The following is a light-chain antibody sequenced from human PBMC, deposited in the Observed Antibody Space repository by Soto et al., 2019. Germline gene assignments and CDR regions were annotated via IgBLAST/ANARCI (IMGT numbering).Light chain of an antibody. V-gene: IGLV2-14*01. Sequence: QSALTQPASVSGSPGQSITISCTGTSSDVGGYDSVSWYQQHPGKAPKLMIFDVSHRPSGVSNRFSGSKSGNTASLTISGLQDEDESDYHCSSYTISSTLVLFGGGTKLTVL. J-gene: IGLJ2*01. CDR3: SSYTISSTLVL. CDR1: SSDVGGYDS. CDR2: DVS.